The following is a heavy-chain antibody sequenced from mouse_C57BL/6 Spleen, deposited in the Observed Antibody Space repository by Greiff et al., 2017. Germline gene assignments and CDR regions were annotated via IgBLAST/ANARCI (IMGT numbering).Heavy chain of an antibody. CDR2: IDPSDSET. V-gene: IGHV1-52*01. D-gene: IGHD2-2*01. J-gene: IGHJ3*01. CDR1: GYTFTSYW. CDR3: ARPYGYDVGFAY. Sequence: VQLQQPGAELVRPGSSVKLSCKASGYTFTSYWMHWVKQRPIQGLEWIGNIDPSDSETHYNQKFKDKATLTVDKSASTAYMQLSILTSDDSAVYYCARPYGYDVGFAYWGQGTLVTVSA.